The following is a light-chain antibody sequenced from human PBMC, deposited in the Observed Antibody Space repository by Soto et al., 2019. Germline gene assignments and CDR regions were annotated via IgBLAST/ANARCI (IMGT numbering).Light chain of an antibody. J-gene: IGKJ1*01. CDR1: QSVSSSY. CDR2: GAS. V-gene: IGKV3-20*01. Sequence: EIVMTQSPATLSVSPGERATLSCRASQSVSSSYLAWYQQKPGQAPRLVIYGASSRATGIPDRFSGSGSGTDFTLTISRLEPEDFAVYYCQQYGSSPWTFGQGTKVDNK. CDR3: QQYGSSPWT.